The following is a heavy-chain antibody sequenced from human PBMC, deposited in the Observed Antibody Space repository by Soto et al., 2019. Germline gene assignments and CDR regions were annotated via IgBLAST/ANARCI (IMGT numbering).Heavy chain of an antibody. V-gene: IGHV4-39*01. D-gene: IGHD3-3*01. CDR2: IYYAGDT. CDR3: ARQDATRGDYAFWSGFPVAH. J-gene: IGHJ4*02. CDR1: GGSISSSSYY. Sequence: PSETLSLTCTVSGGSISSSSYYWGWIRQSPGKGLEWIGSIYYAGDTQYNPSLKSRVTLSVDRSNNQFSLKVTSVTAADTAVYYCARQDATRGDYAFWSGFPVAHWGQGTQVNVSS.